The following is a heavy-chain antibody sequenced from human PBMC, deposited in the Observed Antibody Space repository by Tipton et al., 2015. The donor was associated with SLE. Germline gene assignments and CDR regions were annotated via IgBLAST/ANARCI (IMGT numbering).Heavy chain of an antibody. V-gene: IGHV4-30-2*01. CDR3: ASRTWGISPHDAFDI. D-gene: IGHD6-13*01. CDR2: IYHSGST. Sequence: TLSLTCAVSGGSISSGGYSWSWIRQPPGKGLEWIGYIYHSGSTYYNPSLKSRVTISVDRSKNQFSLKLSSVTAADTAVYYCASRTWGISPHDAFDIWGQGTMVTVSS. CDR1: GGSISSGGYS. J-gene: IGHJ3*02.